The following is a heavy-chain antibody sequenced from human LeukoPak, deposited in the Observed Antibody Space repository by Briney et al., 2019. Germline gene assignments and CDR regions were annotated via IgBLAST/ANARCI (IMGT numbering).Heavy chain of an antibody. CDR2: FDPEDGET. V-gene: IGHV1-24*01. Sequence: GASVKVSCKVSGKTLTELSMHWVRQSPGKGLEWMGGFDPEDGETIYAQKFQGRVIMTEDTSTDTVYLEMSSLRSEDTAVYYCAKSRGGIQLWPALAYWGQGTLVTVSS. CDR1: GKTLTELS. D-gene: IGHD5-18*01. CDR3: AKSRGGIQLWPALAY. J-gene: IGHJ4*02.